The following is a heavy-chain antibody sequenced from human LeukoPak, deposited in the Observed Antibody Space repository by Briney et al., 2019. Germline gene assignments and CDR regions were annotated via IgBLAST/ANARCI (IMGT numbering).Heavy chain of an antibody. CDR3: ARLRYDILTGYFFDY. CDR2: VSPYNGNT. V-gene: IGHV1-18*04. J-gene: IGHJ4*02. D-gene: IGHD3-9*01. CDR1: GYTFTSYY. Sequence: ASVKVSCKASGYTFTSYYMHWVRQAPGQGLEWMGWVSPYNGNTNYAQKLQGRVTMTTDTSTTTAYMELRSLTSDDTAVYYCARLRYDILTGYFFDYWGQGTLVTVSS.